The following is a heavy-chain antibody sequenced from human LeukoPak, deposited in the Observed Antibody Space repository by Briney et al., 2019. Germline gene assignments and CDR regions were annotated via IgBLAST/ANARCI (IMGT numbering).Heavy chain of an antibody. CDR3: ASYYYDSSGYYPHY. V-gene: IGHV1-69*13. J-gene: IGHJ4*02. D-gene: IGHD3-22*01. Sequence: GASVKVSCKASGGTFSSYAISWVRQAPGQGLEWMGGIIPIFGTANYAQKFQGRVTITADESTSTAYMELSSLRSEDTAVYYCASYYYDSSGYYPHYWGQGTLVTVSS. CDR1: GGTFSSYA. CDR2: IIPIFGTA.